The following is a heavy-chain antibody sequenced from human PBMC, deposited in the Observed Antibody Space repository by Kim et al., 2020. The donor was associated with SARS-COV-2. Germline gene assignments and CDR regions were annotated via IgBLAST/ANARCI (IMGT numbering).Heavy chain of an antibody. V-gene: IGHV1-3*01. CDR2: T. J-gene: IGHJ4*02. D-gene: IGHD5-18*01. Sequence: TKYSQKFQGRVTITRDTSASTAYMELSSLRSEDTAVYYCAREGGYSSIGYWGQGTLVTVSS. CDR3: AREGGYSSIGY.